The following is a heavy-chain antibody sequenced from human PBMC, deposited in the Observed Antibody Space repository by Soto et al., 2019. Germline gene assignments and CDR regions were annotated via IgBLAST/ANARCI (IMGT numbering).Heavy chain of an antibody. D-gene: IGHD2-15*01. V-gene: IGHV4-59*08. J-gene: IGHJ5*02. CDR3: ARLGLVCSGGSCYSGGWFDP. CDR2: MFHTGSA. Sequence: PSETLSLTCTVSGGSISSYYWSWIRQSPGKGLEWIGYMFHTGSANYNPSLKSRVTISVDTSKNQFSLNLSSVTAADTAVYYCARLGLVCSGGSCYSGGWFDPWGQGTLVTVSS. CDR1: GGSISSYY.